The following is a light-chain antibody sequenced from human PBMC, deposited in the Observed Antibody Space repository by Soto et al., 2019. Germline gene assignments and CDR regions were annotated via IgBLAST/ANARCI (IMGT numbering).Light chain of an antibody. CDR2: WAS. CDR3: QQYYSTPLT. CDR1: QSVLYSSNNKNY. Sequence: DIVMTQSPDSLAVSLGERATINCKSSQSVLYSSNNKNYLAWYQQKPGQPPKLLIYWASTPESGVPDRFSGSGSGTDFTLTISSLQAEDVAVSYCQQYYSTPLTFGQGTKVEIK. V-gene: IGKV4-1*01. J-gene: IGKJ1*01.